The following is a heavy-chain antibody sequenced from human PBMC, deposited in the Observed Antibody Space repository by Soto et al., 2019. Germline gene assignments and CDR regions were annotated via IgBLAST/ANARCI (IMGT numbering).Heavy chain of an antibody. V-gene: IGHV3-30*18. D-gene: IGHD5-18*01. Sequence: QVQLVESGGGVVQPGRSLRLSCAASGFTFSSYGMHWVRQAPGKGLEWVAVISYDGSNKYYADSVKGRFTISRDNSKNTLYLHMNSLRAEDTAVYYCAKEGDDTAMVTRGYYGMDVWGQGTTVTVSS. CDR3: AKEGDDTAMVTRGYYGMDV. CDR2: ISYDGSNK. CDR1: GFTFSSYG. J-gene: IGHJ6*02.